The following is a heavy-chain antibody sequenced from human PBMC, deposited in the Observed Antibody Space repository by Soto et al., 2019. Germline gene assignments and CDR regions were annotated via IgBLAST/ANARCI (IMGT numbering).Heavy chain of an antibody. CDR3: ARGGYYDFWSGYYPFYYYYYGMDV. J-gene: IGHJ6*02. V-gene: IGHV4-59*01. CDR2: IYYSGST. CDR1: GGSISSYY. Sequence: SETLSLTCTVSGGSISSYYWSWIRQPPGKGLEWIGYIYYSGSTNYNPSLKSRVTISVDTSKNQFSLKLSSVTAADTAVYYCARGGYYDFWSGYYPFYYYYYGMDVWGQGTTVTVSS. D-gene: IGHD3-3*01.